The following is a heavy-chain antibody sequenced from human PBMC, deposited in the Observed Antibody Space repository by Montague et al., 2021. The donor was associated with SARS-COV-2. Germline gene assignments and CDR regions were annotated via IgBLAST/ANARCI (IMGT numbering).Heavy chain of an antibody. J-gene: IGHJ4*02. CDR3: ARTSASSGY. CDR2: IYYRSKWYN. Sequence: CAISGDSVSRNSAAWNWIRQSPSRGLEWLGRIYYRSKWYNDYAVSVKSRITINPDTSKNQISLQLNSVTPEDTAVYCCARTSASSGYWGQGTLVTVSS. V-gene: IGHV6-1*01. CDR1: GDSVSRNSAA. D-gene: IGHD6-19*01.